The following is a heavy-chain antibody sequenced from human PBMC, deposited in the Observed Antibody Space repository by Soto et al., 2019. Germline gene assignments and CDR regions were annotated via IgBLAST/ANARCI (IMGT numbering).Heavy chain of an antibody. D-gene: IGHD3-3*01. Sequence: QVQLVQSGAEVKKPGASVKVSCKASGYTFTGYYMHWVRQAPGQGREGMGWINPNSGGTNYAKKFQGWVTMTRDTSISTAYMELSRLRSDDTAVYYCARGDFWSGYYPDVGFDYWGQGTLVTVSS. J-gene: IGHJ4*02. CDR2: INPNSGGT. CDR1: GYTFTGYY. V-gene: IGHV1-2*04. CDR3: ARGDFWSGYYPDVGFDY.